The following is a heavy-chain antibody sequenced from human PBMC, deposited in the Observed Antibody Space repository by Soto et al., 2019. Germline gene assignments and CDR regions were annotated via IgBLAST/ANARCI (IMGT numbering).Heavy chain of an antibody. V-gene: IGHV1-69*01. CDR2: FNPIFETA. CDR3: TRGITLIRGVIPPSYYDGMDV. CDR1: GGTFSSYA. D-gene: IGHD3-10*01. Sequence: QVQLVQSGAEVKKPGSSVKVSCKASGGTFSSYAISWVRQAPGQGLEWMGGFNPIFETANYAQKFQGRVTITADESTNTAYMELSSLRSEDTAVYYCTRGITLIRGVIPPSYYDGMDVWGQGTTVAVSS. J-gene: IGHJ6*02.